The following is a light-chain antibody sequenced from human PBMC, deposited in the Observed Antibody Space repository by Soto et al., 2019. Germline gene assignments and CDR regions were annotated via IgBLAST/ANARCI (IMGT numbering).Light chain of an antibody. CDR1: SSDVGAYNY. Sequence: QSVLTQPASVSGSPGQSITISCTGTSSDVGAYNYVSWYQQHPGKAPKLMIYAVSNRPSGVSYRFSGSKSGNTASLTISGLQAEDEADYYCRSYTTSSTVVFGGGTKLTVL. J-gene: IGLJ2*01. CDR3: RSYTTSSTVV. CDR2: AVS. V-gene: IGLV2-14*03.